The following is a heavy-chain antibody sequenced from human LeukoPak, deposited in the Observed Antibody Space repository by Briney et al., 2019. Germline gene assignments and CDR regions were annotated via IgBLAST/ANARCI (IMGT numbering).Heavy chain of an antibody. D-gene: IGHD3-22*01. V-gene: IGHV3-48*01. CDR2: ISGSSSII. Sequence: GGSLRLSCAASGFTLSSYSMNWVRQAPGKGLEWVSYISGSSSIIYYADSVKGRFTISRDNSKNTLYLQMNSLRAEDTAVYYCAKDGDDCIEHWGQGTLVTVSS. CDR1: GFTLSSYS. CDR3: AKDGDDCIEH. J-gene: IGHJ4*02.